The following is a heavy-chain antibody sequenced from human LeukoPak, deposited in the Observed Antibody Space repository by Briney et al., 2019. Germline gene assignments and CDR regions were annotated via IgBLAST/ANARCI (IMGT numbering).Heavy chain of an antibody. Sequence: GGSLRLSCAASGFTFSSYAMSWVRQAPGKGLEWVSAISGSGGSTYYADSVKGRFTISRDNSKNTLYLQMNSLRAEDTAVYYCARLTGDRGGGDFDYWGQGTLVTVSS. J-gene: IGHJ4*02. CDR3: ARLTGDRGGGDFDY. CDR2: ISGSGGST. V-gene: IGHV3-23*01. D-gene: IGHD7-27*01. CDR1: GFTFSSYA.